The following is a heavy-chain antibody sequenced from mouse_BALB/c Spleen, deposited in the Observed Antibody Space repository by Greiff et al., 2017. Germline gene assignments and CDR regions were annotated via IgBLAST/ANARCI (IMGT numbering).Heavy chain of an antibody. Sequence: EVQLQESGPGLVKPSQSLSLTCSVTGYSITSGYYWNWIRQFPGNKLEWMGYISYDGSNNYNPSLKNRISITRDTSKNQFFLKLNSVTTEDTATYYCARDQYYGGFAYWGQETLVTVSA. V-gene: IGHV3-6*02. D-gene: IGHD1-2*01. J-gene: IGHJ3*01. CDR2: ISYDGSN. CDR1: GYSITSGYY. CDR3: ARDQYYGGFAY.